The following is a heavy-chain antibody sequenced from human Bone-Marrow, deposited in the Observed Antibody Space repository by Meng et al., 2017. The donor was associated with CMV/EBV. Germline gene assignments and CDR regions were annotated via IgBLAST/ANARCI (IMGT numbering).Heavy chain of an antibody. CDR2: IIPIFGTA. D-gene: IGHD3-10*01. Sequence: SYPIGWVRQAPGQGLGWMGGIIPIFGTANYAQKFQGRVTITTDESTSTAYMELSSLRSEDTAVYYCAREGRGITMVRGVIIGNWFDPWGQGTLVTVSS. CDR3: AREGRGITMVRGVIIGNWFDP. CDR1: SYP. V-gene: IGHV1-69*05. J-gene: IGHJ5*02.